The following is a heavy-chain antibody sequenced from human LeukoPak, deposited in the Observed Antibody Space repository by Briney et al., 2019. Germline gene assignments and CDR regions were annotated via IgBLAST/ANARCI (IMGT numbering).Heavy chain of an antibody. D-gene: IGHD3-3*01. CDR3: AREESIWDFWSGYHTDADAFDI. CDR2: IGGIGVDT. CDR1: GFTFNNYA. Sequence: PGGSLRLSCAASGFTFNNYAMNWVRQAPGRGLDWVAGIGGIGVDTFYADSVKGRFTISRDNSKNTLYLQMNSLRAEDTAVYYCAREESIWDFWSGYHTDADAFDIWGQGTMVTVSS. V-gene: IGHV3-23*01. J-gene: IGHJ3*02.